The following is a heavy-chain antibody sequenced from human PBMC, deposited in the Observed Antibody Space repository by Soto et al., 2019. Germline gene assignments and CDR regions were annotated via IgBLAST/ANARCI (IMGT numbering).Heavy chain of an antibody. D-gene: IGHD3-22*01. Sequence: QITLKESGPTLVKPTQTLTLTCTFSGFSRSTSGVGVGWIRQPPGKGLEWLALIYWDDDKRYSPSLKGRLTITTDTSKTQAFLTMTNADPADTATYYCAHTRAIVVIVAEDEYFQHWGQGTLVTVSS. V-gene: IGHV2-5*02. J-gene: IGHJ1*01. CDR2: IYWDDDK. CDR1: GFSRSTSGVG. CDR3: AHTRAIVVIVAEDEYFQH.